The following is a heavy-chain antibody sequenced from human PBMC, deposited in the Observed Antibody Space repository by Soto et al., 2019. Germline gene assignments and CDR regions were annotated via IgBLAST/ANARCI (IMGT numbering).Heavy chain of an antibody. V-gene: IGHV3-15*07. D-gene: IGHD3-3*01. J-gene: IGHJ5*02. CDR2: IKSKTDGGTT. CDR1: GFTFSNAW. Sequence: GGSLRLSCAASGFTFSNAWMNWVRQAPGKGLEWVGRIKSKTDGGTTDYAAPVKGRFTISRDDSKNTPYLQMNSLKTEDTAVYYCTTAFNDFWSGFLGPWGQGTLVTVSS. CDR3: TTAFNDFWSGFLGP.